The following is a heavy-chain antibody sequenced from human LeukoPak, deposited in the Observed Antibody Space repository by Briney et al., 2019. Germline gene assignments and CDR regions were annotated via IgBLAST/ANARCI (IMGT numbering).Heavy chain of an antibody. CDR3: WYYYDSSNAVVNAFDI. J-gene: IGHJ3*02. CDR1: GYTFTAYY. D-gene: IGHD3-22*01. V-gene: IGHV1-2*02. Sequence: ASVKVSCKASGYTFTAYYMHWVRQAPGQGLEWMGWINPNSGGTNYAQKFQGRVTMTRDTSISTAYMELSRLRSDDTAVYYCWYYYDSSNAVVNAFDIWGQGTMVPVSS. CDR2: INPNSGGT.